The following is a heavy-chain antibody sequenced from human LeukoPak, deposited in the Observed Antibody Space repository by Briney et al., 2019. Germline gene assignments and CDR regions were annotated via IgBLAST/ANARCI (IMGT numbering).Heavy chain of an antibody. CDR2: IYTSGST. V-gene: IGHV4-61*02. CDR1: GGSISSGSYY. D-gene: IGHD1-14*01. CDR3: TRRRYLTGIFDY. Sequence: SQTVSLTCTVSGGSISSGSYYWSWIRQPAGKGLEWIGRIYTSGSTNYNPSLKSRVTISVDTSRNQFSLKLSSVTAADTAVYYCTRRRYLTGIFDYWGQGTLVTVSS. J-gene: IGHJ4*02.